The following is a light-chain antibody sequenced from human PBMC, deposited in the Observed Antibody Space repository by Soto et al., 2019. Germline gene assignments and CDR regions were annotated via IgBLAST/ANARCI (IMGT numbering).Light chain of an antibody. CDR3: QQYNSWPPWS. CDR1: QSVSNN. Sequence: EIVVTQSPATLSVSPGERATLSCRASQSVSNNLVWYQQKPGQAPRLLIYGASTRATGIPARFSGSGSGTEFTRTISSLQSEDFAVYYCQQYNSWPPWSFGQGTKVEIK. V-gene: IGKV3-15*01. J-gene: IGKJ1*01. CDR2: GAS.